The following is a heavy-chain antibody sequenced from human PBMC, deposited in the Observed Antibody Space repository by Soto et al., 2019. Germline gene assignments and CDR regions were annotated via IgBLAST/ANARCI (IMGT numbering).Heavy chain of an antibody. CDR1: GFTFSSYA. Sequence: PGGSLRLSCAASGFTFSSYAMSWVRQAPGKGLEWVSAISGSGGSTYYADSVKCRFTISRDNSKNTLYLQMNSLRAEDTAVYYCAKDRVFGVVTPPYYFDYWGQGTLVTVSS. CDR2: ISGSGGST. CDR3: AKDRVFGVVTPPYYFDY. D-gene: IGHD3-3*01. V-gene: IGHV3-23*01. J-gene: IGHJ4*02.